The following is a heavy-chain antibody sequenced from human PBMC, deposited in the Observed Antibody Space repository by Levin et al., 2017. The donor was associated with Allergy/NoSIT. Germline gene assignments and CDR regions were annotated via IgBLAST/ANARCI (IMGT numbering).Heavy chain of an antibody. Sequence: QPGGSLRLSCTASGFTFSSYGMNWVRQAPGKGLEWVAIISYDGSNKKYADSVKGRFTISRDNSKNTLYLQMNSLRAEDTAVYYCAKDLGSNTPYYFDYWGQGTLVTVSS. V-gene: IGHV3-30*18. CDR3: AKDLGSNTPYYFDY. CDR2: ISYDGSNK. J-gene: IGHJ4*02. D-gene: IGHD1-26*01. CDR1: GFTFSSYG.